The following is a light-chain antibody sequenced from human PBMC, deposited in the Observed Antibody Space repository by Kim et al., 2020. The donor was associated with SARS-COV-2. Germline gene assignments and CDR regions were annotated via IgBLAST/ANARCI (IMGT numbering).Light chain of an antibody. CDR2: DNN. CDR1: SSNIGKNV. CDR3: GTWDSSLSAGV. V-gene: IGLV1-51*01. J-gene: IGLJ2*01. Sequence: GQKVTISCSGTSSNIGKNVVSWYHHRPGTAPKLLIYDNNKRPSGIPDRFSGSKSGTAATLGITGLQTGDEADYYCGTWDSSLSAGVFGGGTQLTVL.